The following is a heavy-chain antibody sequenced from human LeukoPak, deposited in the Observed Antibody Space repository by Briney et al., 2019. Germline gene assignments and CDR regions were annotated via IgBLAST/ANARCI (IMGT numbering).Heavy chain of an antibody. J-gene: IGHJ4*02. CDR2: ISAYNGNT. CDR1: GYTFTSYG. D-gene: IGHD2-2*01. Sequence: GASVKVSCKASGYTFTSYGISWVRQAPGQGLEWMGWISAYNGNTNYAQKLQGRVTMTTDTSTSTAYMELRSLRSDDTAVYYCARDRCSSTSCYWSGGSDYWGQGTLVTVSS. V-gene: IGHV1-18*01. CDR3: ARDRCSSTSCYWSGGSDY.